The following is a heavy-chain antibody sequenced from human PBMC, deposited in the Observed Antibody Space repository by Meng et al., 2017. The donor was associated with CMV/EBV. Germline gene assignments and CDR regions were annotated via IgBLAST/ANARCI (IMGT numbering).Heavy chain of an antibody. Sequence: GESLKISCAASGFTFSSYSMNWVRQAPGKGLEWVSSISSSSYIYYADSVKGRFTISRDNAKNSLYLQMNSLRAEDTAVYYCARDSRSYYGDYYYGMDVWGQGTTVTVSS. J-gene: IGHJ6*02. CDR2: ISSSSYI. V-gene: IGHV3-21*01. D-gene: IGHD4-17*01. CDR3: ARDSRSYYGDYYYGMDV. CDR1: GFTFSSYS.